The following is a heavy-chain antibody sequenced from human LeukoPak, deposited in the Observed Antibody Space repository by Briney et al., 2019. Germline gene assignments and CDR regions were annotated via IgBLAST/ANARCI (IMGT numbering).Heavy chain of an antibody. CDR2: IYYSGST. J-gene: IGHJ4*02. CDR3: ARTPPNVGYSSSWTLDY. CDR1: GISISSGDYY. D-gene: IGHD6-13*01. Sequence: SQTLSLTCTVSGISISSGDYYWSWIRQPPGKGLEWIGYIYYSGSTYYNPSLKSRVTISVDTSKNQFSLKLSSVTAADTAVYYCARTPPNVGYSSSWTLDYWGQGTLVTVSS. V-gene: IGHV4-30-4*01.